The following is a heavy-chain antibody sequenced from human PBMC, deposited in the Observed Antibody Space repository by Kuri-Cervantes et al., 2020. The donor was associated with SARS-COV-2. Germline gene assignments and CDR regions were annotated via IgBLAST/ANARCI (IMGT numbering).Heavy chain of an antibody. D-gene: IGHD3-3*01. V-gene: IGHV3-74*01. CDR2: INSDGSST. CDR1: GFTFSSYW. J-gene: IGHJ5*02. Sequence: GESLKISCAASGFTFSSYWMHWVRQAPGKGLVWVSRINSDGSSTSYADSVKGRFTISRDNAKNTLYLQMNSLRAEDTAVYYCARYVVHDFWSGYENWFDPWGQGTLVTVSS. CDR3: ARYVVHDFWSGYENWFDP.